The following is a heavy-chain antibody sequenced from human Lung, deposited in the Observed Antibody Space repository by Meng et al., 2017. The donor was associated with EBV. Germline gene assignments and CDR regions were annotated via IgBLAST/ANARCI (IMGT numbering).Heavy chain of an antibody. Sequence: QVQLQESGPGLVKPSQTLSLTCTVSGGSISSGEYYWSWIRQPPGKGLEWIGYIYYSGITYYNPSLQSRLTISADTSKNQFSLMLTSLTAADTAVYYCANAGRFGESLGDYWGQGILVTVSS. CDR3: ANAGRFGESLGDY. CDR1: GGSISSGEYY. J-gene: IGHJ4*02. CDR2: IYYSGIT. D-gene: IGHD3-10*01. V-gene: IGHV4-31*03.